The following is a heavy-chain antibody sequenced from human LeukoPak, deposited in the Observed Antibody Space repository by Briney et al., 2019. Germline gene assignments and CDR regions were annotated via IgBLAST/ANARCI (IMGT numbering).Heavy chain of an antibody. V-gene: IGHV3-23*01. CDR2: ISGSGGST. D-gene: IGHD1-14*01. Sequence: PGGSLRLSCAASGFTFSSFEMNWVRQAPGKGLEWVSAISGSGGSTYYADSVKGRFTISRDNSKNTLYLQMNSLRAEDTAVYYCAKDRSPEAGAHFDYWGQGTLVTVSS. CDR1: GFTFSSFE. CDR3: AKDRSPEAGAHFDY. J-gene: IGHJ4*02.